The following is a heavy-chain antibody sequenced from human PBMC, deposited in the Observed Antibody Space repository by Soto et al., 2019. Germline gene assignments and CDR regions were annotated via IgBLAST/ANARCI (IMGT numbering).Heavy chain of an antibody. CDR3: AKAGYCSSATCATRYYYMDV. CDR1: GFTFSSYA. Sequence: GGSLRLSCAASGFTFSSYAMSWVRQAPGKGLEWVSAISGSGGSTYYADSVKGRFTISRDNSKNTLYLQMNSLRAEDTAVYYCAKAGYCSSATCATRYYYMDVWGKGTTVTVSS. CDR2: ISGSGGST. J-gene: IGHJ6*03. D-gene: IGHD2-2*01. V-gene: IGHV3-23*01.